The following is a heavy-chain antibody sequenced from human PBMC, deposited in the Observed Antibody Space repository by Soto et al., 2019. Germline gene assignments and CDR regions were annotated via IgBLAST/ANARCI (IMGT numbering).Heavy chain of an antibody. J-gene: IGHJ4*02. CDR3: ARGLKTVQLYRSTCY. V-gene: IGHV3-23*01. Sequence: HPGGSLRLSCAASGFTFSRYAMSWVRQAPGKGLEWVSDISGSGGSTYCAAPEKGRFTISRDNSKNSLYLPINSPSAEATAVYSCARGLKTVQLYRSTCYCCRGTLVTVSS. CDR1: GFTFSRYA. D-gene: IGHD6-6*01. CDR2: ISGSGGST.